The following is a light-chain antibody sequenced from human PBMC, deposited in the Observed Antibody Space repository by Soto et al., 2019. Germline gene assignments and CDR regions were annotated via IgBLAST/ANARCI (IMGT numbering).Light chain of an antibody. CDR3: QKYGNFWT. Sequence: EIVLTQSPDTLSLSPGEGATLSCRASHDVSVSLVWYRQRPGQSPRLLIHDASNRATGIPDRFSGSGSGTDFSLTIRRLEPDDFAVYYCQKYGNFWTFGQGTKVDIK. J-gene: IGKJ1*01. CDR2: DAS. CDR1: HDVSVS. V-gene: IGKV3-11*01.